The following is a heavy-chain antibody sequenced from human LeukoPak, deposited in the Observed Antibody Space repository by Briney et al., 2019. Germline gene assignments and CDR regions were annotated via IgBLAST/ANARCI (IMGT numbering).Heavy chain of an antibody. J-gene: IGHJ4*02. CDR1: GFTFSSFA. V-gene: IGHV3-30-3*01. CDR2: ISSDATNK. D-gene: IGHD6-13*01. Sequence: GGSLRLSCAASGFTFSSFAMHCVRQAPGKGLEWVAVISSDATNKYYTDSVKGRFTISRYNSKSALYLQMNSLRPGDTAVYYCWGWSSIWQRGDYWGQGTLVTVSS. CDR3: WGWSSIWQRGDY.